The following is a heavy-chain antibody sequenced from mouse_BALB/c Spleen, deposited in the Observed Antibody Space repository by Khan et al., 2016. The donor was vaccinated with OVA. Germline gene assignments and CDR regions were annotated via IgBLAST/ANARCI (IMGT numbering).Heavy chain of an antibody. CDR2: ILPGRSNN. V-gene: IGHV1-9*01. CDR1: GYTFSSYW. J-gene: IGHJ4*01. Sequence: QVQLQQSGAELMKPGASVKISCKAIGYTFSSYWIEWVKQRPGHGLEWIGEILPGRSNNNFNEKFKGKATITADTSSNIAYMQLSSLTSEDSAVYYWARGAGTTYGMDYWGQGTSVTVSS. CDR3: ARGAGTTYGMDY. D-gene: IGHD4-1*01.